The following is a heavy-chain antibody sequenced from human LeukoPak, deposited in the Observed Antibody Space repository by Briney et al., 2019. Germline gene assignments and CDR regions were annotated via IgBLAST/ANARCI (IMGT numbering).Heavy chain of an antibody. D-gene: IGHD2-15*01. Sequence: PSETLSLTCTVSGGSISSGYYWGWIRQPPGKGLEWIGSIYHSGSTYYNPSLKSRVTISVDTSKNQFSLKLSSVTAADTAVYYCARQYCSGGSCYIGYWGQGTLVTVSS. J-gene: IGHJ4*02. V-gene: IGHV4-38-2*02. CDR1: GGSISSGYY. CDR2: IYHSGST. CDR3: ARQYCSGGSCYIGY.